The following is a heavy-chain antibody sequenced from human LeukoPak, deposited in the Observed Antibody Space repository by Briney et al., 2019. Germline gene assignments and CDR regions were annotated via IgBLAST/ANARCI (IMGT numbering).Heavy chain of an antibody. CDR1: GDTFNYYA. V-gene: IGHV1-69*06. CDR3: ARENYFDSSGSYAGGPTYFDY. J-gene: IGHJ4*02. D-gene: IGHD3-22*01. Sequence: ASVKVSCKASGDTFNYYAISWVRQAPGQGLEWMGVIIPFFRTSNYAQKFQGRVTITADKSTSTAYMELSSLRSEDTAVYYCARENYFDSSGSYAGGPTYFDYWGQGTLVTVSS. CDR2: IIPFFRTS.